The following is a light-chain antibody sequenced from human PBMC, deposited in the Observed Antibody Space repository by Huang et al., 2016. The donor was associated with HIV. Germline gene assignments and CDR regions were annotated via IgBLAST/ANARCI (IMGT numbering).Light chain of an antibody. J-gene: IGKJ2*01. CDR2: KAS. Sequence: DIQMIQSPSTLSASVGDRVTITCRASQSINSWLALFQQKPGKAPKLLIYKASFLESVVPSRFSGSGSGTEFTLTITSLQPDDSATYYCQQYNSYHTFGQGTKLEIK. V-gene: IGKV1-5*03. CDR3: QQYNSYHT. CDR1: QSINSW.